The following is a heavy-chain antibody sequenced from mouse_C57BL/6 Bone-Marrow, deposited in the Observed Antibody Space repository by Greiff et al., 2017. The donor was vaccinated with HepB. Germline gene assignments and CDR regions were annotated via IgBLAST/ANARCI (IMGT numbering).Heavy chain of an antibody. J-gene: IGHJ4*01. D-gene: IGHD2-5*01. V-gene: IGHV5-12*01. Sequence: EVMLVESGGGLVQPGGSLKLSCAASGFTFSDYYMYWVRQTPEKRLEWVAYISNGGGSTYYPDTVKGRFTISRDNAKNTLSLPMSRLKSEDTAMYYCARTYSNYVNYYAMDYWGQGTSVTVSS. CDR1: GFTFSDYY. CDR3: ARTYSNYVNYYAMDY. CDR2: ISNGGGST.